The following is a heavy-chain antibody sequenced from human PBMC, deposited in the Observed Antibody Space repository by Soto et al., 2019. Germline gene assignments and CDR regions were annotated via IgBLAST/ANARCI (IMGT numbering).Heavy chain of an antibody. CDR2: INSDGSTT. CDR1: GFTFNMYW. D-gene: IGHD3-16*01. Sequence: GGSLRLSCAASGFTFNMYWMHWVRQAPGEGLVWVSRINSDGSTTDYADSVKGRFTISRDNAKNSLYLQMNSLRAEDTAFYYCVRDMGGDYYYGLDVWGQGTTVTVSS. V-gene: IGHV3-74*01. CDR3: VRDMGGDYYYGLDV. J-gene: IGHJ6*02.